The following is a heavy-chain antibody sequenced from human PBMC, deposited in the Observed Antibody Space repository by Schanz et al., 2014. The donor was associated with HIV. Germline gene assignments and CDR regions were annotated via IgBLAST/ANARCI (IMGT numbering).Heavy chain of an antibody. CDR3: ARARAKIEGRPVGNWFDP. J-gene: IGHJ5*02. Sequence: QMQLQESGPGLVKPSETLSLSCTVSGGSVITTGQHWSWVRQPPGKGLEWIGYVYYSGHAKYNPSLKSRVTISIDTSKNQFSLKLTSLTAADTAVYFCARARAKIEGRPVGNWFDPWGQGTLVTVSS. D-gene: IGHD6-6*01. CDR2: VYYSGHA. V-gene: IGHV4-61*08. CDR1: GGSVITTGQH.